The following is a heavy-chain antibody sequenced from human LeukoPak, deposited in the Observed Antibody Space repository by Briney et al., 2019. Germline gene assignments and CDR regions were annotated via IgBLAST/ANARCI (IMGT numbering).Heavy chain of an antibody. D-gene: IGHD6-13*01. CDR3: ARDFSAVGTN. CDR2: IDSSSSTI. CDR1: GFTFSRYS. J-gene: IGHJ4*02. Sequence: GGSLRLSCAASGFTFSRYSMNWVRQALGKGLEWISYIDSSSSTIYYADSVKGRFTISRDNAKNSLYLQMNSLRDEDTAVYYCARDFSAVGTNWGQGTLVIVSS. V-gene: IGHV3-48*02.